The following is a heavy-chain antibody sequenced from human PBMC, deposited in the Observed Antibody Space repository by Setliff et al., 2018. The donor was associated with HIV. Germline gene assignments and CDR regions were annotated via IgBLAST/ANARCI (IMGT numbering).Heavy chain of an antibody. D-gene: IGHD4-17*01. Sequence: SVKVSCKASGGTFGSYAISWVRQAPGQGLEWMGGIIPIFGTANYAQKFQGRVTITTDESTSTAYMELSSLRSEDTAVYYCASYLPWGDYGDDAFDIWGQGTMVTVSS. V-gene: IGHV1-69*05. CDR2: IIPIFGTA. J-gene: IGHJ3*02. CDR1: GGTFGSYA. CDR3: ASYLPWGDYGDDAFDI.